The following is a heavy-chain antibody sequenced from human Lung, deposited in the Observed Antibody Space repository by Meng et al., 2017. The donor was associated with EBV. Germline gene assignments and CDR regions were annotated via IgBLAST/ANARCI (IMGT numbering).Heavy chain of an antibody. J-gene: IGHJ4*02. CDR2: INPDGSVI. D-gene: IGHD2-21*01. Sequence: VEGMEAGGGVVRPGGSLRLSCATSGFTLRSYWVHWGRQAPGKGRVWVSRINPDGSVITYADSVKGRFTISRDNAKNTVYLQMNNLRAEDTAVYYCAKDCFGDKDSWGQGTLVTVSS. CDR1: GFTLRSYW. CDR3: AKDCFGDKDS. V-gene: IGHV3-74*01.